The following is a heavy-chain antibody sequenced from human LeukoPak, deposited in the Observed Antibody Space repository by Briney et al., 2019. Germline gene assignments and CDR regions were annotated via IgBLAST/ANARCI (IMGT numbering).Heavy chain of an antibody. Sequence: GGSLRLSCAASGFTFNSYGIHWVRQAPGKGLEWVAFIRFDGSNNYYADSVKGRFTISRDNSKNTLYLQKNSLRAEDTAVYYCAKDGGGYYPYYYYYMDVWGKGTTVTISS. D-gene: IGHD3-22*01. J-gene: IGHJ6*03. CDR1: GFTFNSYG. CDR3: AKDGGGYYPYYYYYMDV. CDR2: IRFDGSNN. V-gene: IGHV3-30*02.